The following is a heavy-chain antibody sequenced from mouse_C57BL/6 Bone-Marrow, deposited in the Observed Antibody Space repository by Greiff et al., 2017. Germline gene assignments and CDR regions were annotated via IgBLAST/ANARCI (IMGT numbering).Heavy chain of an antibody. CDR1: GYTFTSYW. CDR3: ALSITTVVATADWYFDV. J-gene: IGHJ1*03. V-gene: IGHV1-53*01. D-gene: IGHD1-1*01. Sequence: QVQLQQPGTELVKPGASVKLSCKASGYTFTSYWMHWVKQRPGQGLEWIGNINPSNGGTNYNEKFKSKATLTVGKSSSTAYMQLSSLTSEDSAVYYCALSITTVVATADWYFDVWGTGTTVTVSS. CDR2: INPSNGGT.